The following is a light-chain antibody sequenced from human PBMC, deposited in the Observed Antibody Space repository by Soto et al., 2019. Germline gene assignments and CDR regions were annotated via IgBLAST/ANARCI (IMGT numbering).Light chain of an antibody. Sequence: DIVMTRSPLSLPVTPGEPASISCRSIQSLLHNDGHNYLDWYLQKPGQSPQGVIYLASNRASGVPDKFSGSGSGTDFTLKISRVEAEDVGIYYCMQALQTPITFGQGTRLEIK. CDR1: QSLLHNDGHNY. CDR3: MQALQTPIT. V-gene: IGKV2-28*01. J-gene: IGKJ5*01. CDR2: LAS.